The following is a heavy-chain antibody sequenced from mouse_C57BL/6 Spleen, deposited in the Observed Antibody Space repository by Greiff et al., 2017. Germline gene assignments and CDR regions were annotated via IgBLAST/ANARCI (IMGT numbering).Heavy chain of an antibody. J-gene: IGHJ1*03. Sequence: VKLVESGPELVKPGASVKISCKASGYAISSYWMNWVKQRPGKGLEWIGRLYPGDGDTNYNGKFKGKATLTADKSSSTAYMQLSSLTSEDSAVYFCARSADYGSHGYFEVWGTGTTVTVSS. V-gene: IGHV1-82*01. CDR1: GYAISSYW. CDR3: ARSADYGSHGYFEV. D-gene: IGHD1-1*01. CDR2: LYPGDGDT.